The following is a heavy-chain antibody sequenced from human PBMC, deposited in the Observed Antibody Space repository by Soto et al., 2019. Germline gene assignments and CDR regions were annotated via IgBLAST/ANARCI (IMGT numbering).Heavy chain of an antibody. CDR1: GGTFNTYT. CDR3: ASWRSYSGSYCFDY. J-gene: IGHJ4*02. V-gene: IGHV1-69*06. D-gene: IGHD1-26*01. CDR2: VIPMYDSV. Sequence: QVQLVQSGAEVKKPGSSVKVSCEASGGTFNTYTINWVRQAPGRGLEWMGQVIPMYDSVNYAESSQGRVTITADKSTNIAYMELSSLRSEDTALYFCASWRSYSGSYCFDYWGQGTLVIVSS.